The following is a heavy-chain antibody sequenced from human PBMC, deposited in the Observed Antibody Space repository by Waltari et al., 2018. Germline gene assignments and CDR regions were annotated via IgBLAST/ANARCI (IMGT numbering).Heavy chain of an antibody. Sequence: QLQLQESGPGLVKPSETLSLTCSVSGGSITTSRHYWGWIRRPPGQGLEWIGTISYNGATYTSPSLKSRVTMSRDTSKNQWSLTLASVTAADTAVYYCATYIGASIGTAAFDVWGQGTMVTVSS. CDR3: ATYIGASIGTAAFDV. D-gene: IGHD5-12*01. CDR2: ISYNGAT. V-gene: IGHV4-39*01. CDR1: GGSITTSRHY. J-gene: IGHJ3*01.